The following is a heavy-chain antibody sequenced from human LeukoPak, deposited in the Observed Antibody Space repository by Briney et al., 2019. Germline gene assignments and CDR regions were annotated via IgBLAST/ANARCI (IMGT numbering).Heavy chain of an antibody. CDR3: ARGRTPTYYYDSSRKSSAFDI. CDR1: GYTFIDYY. V-gene: IGHV1-46*01. J-gene: IGHJ3*02. D-gene: IGHD3-22*01. CDR2: INPSGGST. Sequence: GASVKVSCKASGYTFIDYYIHWVRQAPGQGLEWMGIINPSGGSTTYTQKFQGRVTMTRDTSTSTVYMELSSLRSEDTAVYYCARGRTPTYYYDSSRKSSAFDIWGQGTMVTVSS.